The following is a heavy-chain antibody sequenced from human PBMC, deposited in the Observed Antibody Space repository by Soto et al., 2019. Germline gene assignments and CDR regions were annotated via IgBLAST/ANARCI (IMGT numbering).Heavy chain of an antibody. CDR2: IIPIVGIT. V-gene: IGHV1-69*02. J-gene: IGHJ4*02. D-gene: IGHD2-21*02. Sequence: QVQLVQSGAEVKKPGSSVKVSCKASGGTFSSYTISWVRQAPGQGLEWMGRIIPIVGITKYAQKFQGRVTINADKSTSTAYMELSSLRSEDTAVYYCARDDGLAYCGGDCYSWGQGTLVTVSS. CDR1: GGTFSSYT. CDR3: ARDDGLAYCGGDCYS.